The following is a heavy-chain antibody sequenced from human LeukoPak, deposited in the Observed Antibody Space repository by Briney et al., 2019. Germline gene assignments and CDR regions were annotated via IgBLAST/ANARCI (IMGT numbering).Heavy chain of an antibody. Sequence: GGSLRLSCAASGFTFSSYAMSWVRQAPGKGLEWVSAISGSGGSTYYADSVKGRFTISRDNSKNTLYLQMNSLRAEDTAVYYCAKLPSGGQWELLGPFDYWGQGTLVTVSS. D-gene: IGHD1-26*01. CDR1: GFTFSSYA. V-gene: IGHV3-23*01. J-gene: IGHJ4*02. CDR3: AKLPSGGQWELLGPFDY. CDR2: ISGSGGST.